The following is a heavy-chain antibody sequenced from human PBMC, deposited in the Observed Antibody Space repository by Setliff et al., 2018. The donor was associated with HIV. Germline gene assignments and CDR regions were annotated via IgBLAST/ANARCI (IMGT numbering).Heavy chain of an antibody. CDR1: GGSFSGYY. CDR2: INHSGST. CDR3: ARVGYYDSSFDY. V-gene: IGHV4-34*01. J-gene: IGHJ4*02. Sequence: PSETLSLTCDVYGGSFSGYYWSWIRQPPGKGLEWIGKINHSGSTNYNPSLKSRVTISVDTSRNQFSLKLNSVTVADTAVYYCARVGYYDSSFDYWGQGTLVTVSS. D-gene: IGHD3-22*01.